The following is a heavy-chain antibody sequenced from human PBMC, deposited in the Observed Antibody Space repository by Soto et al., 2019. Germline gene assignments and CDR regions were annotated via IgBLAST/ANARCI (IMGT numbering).Heavy chain of an antibody. J-gene: IGHJ6*02. Sequence: GGSLRLSCAASGFTFSSYGMHWVRQAPGKGLEWVAVISYDGSNKYYADYVKGRFTISRDNSKNTLYLQMNSLRAEDTAVYYCAKDLAWRDRHYYYGMDVWGQGTTVTVSS. CDR3: AKDLAWRDRHYYYGMDV. CDR2: ISYDGSNK. CDR1: GFTFSSYG. D-gene: IGHD2-21*02. V-gene: IGHV3-30*18.